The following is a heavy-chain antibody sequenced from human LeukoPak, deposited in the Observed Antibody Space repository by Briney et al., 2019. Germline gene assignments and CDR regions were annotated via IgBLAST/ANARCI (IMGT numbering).Heavy chain of an antibody. V-gene: IGHV5-51*01. D-gene: IGHD3-10*01. CDR1: GYGFTSYW. J-gene: IGHJ5*02. CDR3: ARHGGDGSGSYYKGNWFDP. CDR2: IYPADSDT. Sequence: GESLKISCKGSGYGFTSYWIGWVRQMPGKGLEWMGIIYPADSDTRYSPSFQGQVTISADKSISTAYLQWSSLKASDTAMYYCARHGGDGSGSYYKGNWFDPWGQGTLVTVSS.